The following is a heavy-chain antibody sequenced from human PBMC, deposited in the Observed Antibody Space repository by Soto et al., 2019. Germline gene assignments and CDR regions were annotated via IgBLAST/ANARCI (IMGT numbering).Heavy chain of an antibody. CDR3: AKDKSTGEYSYYRYMDV. D-gene: IGHD4-17*01. CDR1: GFNFENYA. J-gene: IGHJ6*03. CDR2: ISWNSGQL. Sequence: EVLLVESGGGLVQPDRPLGLSCAASGFNFENYAMHWVRQAPGKGLEWVSGISWNSGQLDYAGSVRGRFTISRDNGKNSLYLEMNSLRPDDTALYFCAKDKSTGEYSYYRYMDVWGRGTTVIVSS. V-gene: IGHV3-9*01.